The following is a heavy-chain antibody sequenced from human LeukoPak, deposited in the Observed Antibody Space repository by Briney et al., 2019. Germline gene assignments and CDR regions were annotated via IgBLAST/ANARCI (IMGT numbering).Heavy chain of an antibody. D-gene: IGHD3-3*01. J-gene: IGHJ5*02. Sequence: GGSLRLSCAASGFTFTSYPMNWVRQAPGKRLEWVATIASDGLMAYYADSLKGRFVISRDNSQQTIYLQMNNLRADDTAVYYCAKDLFLFFGDTRGQGTLVTASS. CDR2: IASDGLMA. CDR3: AKDLFLFFGDT. CDR1: GFTFTSYP. V-gene: IGHV3-23*01.